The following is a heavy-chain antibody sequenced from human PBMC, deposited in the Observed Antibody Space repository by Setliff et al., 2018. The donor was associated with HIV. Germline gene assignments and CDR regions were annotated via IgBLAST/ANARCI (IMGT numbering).Heavy chain of an antibody. V-gene: IGHV4-61*02. J-gene: IGHJ1*01. Sequence: SETLSLTCTVSGGSITSGSYYWSWIRQPAGKGLEWIGRIYSNGRTTHNPSLKSRVTISIDTSKNQFSLKLTSVTAADSATYYCARVSRGWYLGAEVAEYSDHWGQGTLVTVSS. D-gene: IGHD6-19*01. CDR2: IYSNGRT. CDR3: ARVSRGWYLGAEVAEYSDH. CDR1: GGSITSGSYY.